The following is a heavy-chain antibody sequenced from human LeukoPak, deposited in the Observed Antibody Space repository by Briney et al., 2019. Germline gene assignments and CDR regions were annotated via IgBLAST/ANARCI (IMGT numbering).Heavy chain of an antibody. CDR1: GFTFSSYE. CDR3: ARDLNRPAVAGTS. J-gene: IGHJ4*02. D-gene: IGHD6-19*01. CDR2: ISSSGSTI. Sequence: GGSLRLSCAASGFTFSSYEMNWVRQAPGKGLEWVSYISSSGSTIYYADSVKGRFTISRDNAKNSLYLQMNSLRAEDTAVYYCARDLNRPAVAGTSWGQGTLVTVSS. V-gene: IGHV3-48*03.